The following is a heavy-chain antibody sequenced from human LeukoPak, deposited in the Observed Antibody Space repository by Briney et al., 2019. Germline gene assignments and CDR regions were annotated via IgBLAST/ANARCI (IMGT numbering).Heavy chain of an antibody. J-gene: IGHJ4*02. CDR2: ISDGGGTT. CDR1: GFTFSSCA. Sequence: GGSLRLSCAASGFTFSSCAMSWVRQAPGKGLEWVSGISDGGGTTNYADAVKGRFTISRDNAKNSLYLQMNSLRGEDTAVYYCARARRATSSWLYWGQGTLVTVSS. D-gene: IGHD6-13*01. V-gene: IGHV3-23*01. CDR3: ARARRATSSWLY.